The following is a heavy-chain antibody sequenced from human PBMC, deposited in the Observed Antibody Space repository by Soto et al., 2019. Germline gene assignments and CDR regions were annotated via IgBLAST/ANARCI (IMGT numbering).Heavy chain of an antibody. D-gene: IGHD1-26*01. Sequence: QLQLQESGSGLVKPSQTLSLTCAVSGGSVTSGNYAWSWLRQPPGEVLEWIGYIYHSGNTYYNPSLRSRVTISLDRSKNQFSLMLNSVTAADTAVYYCARAGLSSRYYYFDYWGQGSMVTVSS. CDR3: ARAGLSSRYYYFDY. CDR2: IYHSGNT. V-gene: IGHV4-30-2*01. CDR1: GGSVTSGNYA. J-gene: IGHJ4*02.